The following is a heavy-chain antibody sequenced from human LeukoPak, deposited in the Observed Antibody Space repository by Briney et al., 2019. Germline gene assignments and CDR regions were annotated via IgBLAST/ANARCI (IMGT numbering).Heavy chain of an antibody. V-gene: IGHV4-61*02. CDR3: ARVETTVTTGWFDP. CDR2: IYTSGST. CDR1: GGSISSGSYY. D-gene: IGHD4-17*01. Sequence: PSETLSLTCTVSGGSISSGSYYWSWIRQPAGKGLEWIGRIYTSGSTNYNPSLKSRVTISVDTSKNQFSLKLSSVTAADTAVYYCARVETTVTTGWFDPWGQGTLVTVSS. J-gene: IGHJ5*02.